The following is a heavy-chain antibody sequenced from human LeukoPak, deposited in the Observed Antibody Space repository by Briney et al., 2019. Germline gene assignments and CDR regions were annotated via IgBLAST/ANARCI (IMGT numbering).Heavy chain of an antibody. Sequence: QSGGPLRLSCTASGFTFSDYSMSWVRQAPGAGLEWVSAISPAGDSTTDADSVKGRFTISRDNSKSTLYLQMNGLTAEDTALYYCARRLVTAGITGFFDSWGQGTLVSVSS. V-gene: IGHV3-23*01. CDR1: GFTFSDYS. D-gene: IGHD2-2*01. CDR3: ARRLVTAGITGFFDS. CDR2: ISPAGDST. J-gene: IGHJ4*02.